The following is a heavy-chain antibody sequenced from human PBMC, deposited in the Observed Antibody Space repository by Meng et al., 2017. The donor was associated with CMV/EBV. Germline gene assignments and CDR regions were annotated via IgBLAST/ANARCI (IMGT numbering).Heavy chain of an antibody. CDR1: GGSISSYY. J-gene: IGHJ4*02. V-gene: IGHV4-4*07. CDR3: ARHGDTAMVVGIDY. CDR2: IYTSGST. Sequence: QVQLPGSGPGLVKPSGTLSPTCNVDGGSISSYYWSWIRQPAGKGLEWIGRIYTSGSTNYNPSLKSRVTMSVDTSKNQFSLKLSSVTAADTAVYYCARHGDTAMVVGIDYWGQGTLVTVSS. D-gene: IGHD5-18*01.